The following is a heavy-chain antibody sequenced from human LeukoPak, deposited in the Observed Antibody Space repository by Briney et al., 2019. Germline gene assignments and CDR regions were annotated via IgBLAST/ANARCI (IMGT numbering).Heavy chain of an antibody. V-gene: IGHV1-2*02. D-gene: IGHD3-3*01. CDR2: INPNSGGT. CDR1: GYTFTGYY. Sequence: ASVKVSCKASGYTFTGYYMHWVRQAPGQGLEWMGWINPNSGGTNYAQKFQGRVTMTRDTSISTAYMELRSLRSDDTAVYYCARGGDYDFWSGYYYYFDYWGQGTLVTVSS. J-gene: IGHJ4*02. CDR3: ARGGDYDFWSGYYYYFDY.